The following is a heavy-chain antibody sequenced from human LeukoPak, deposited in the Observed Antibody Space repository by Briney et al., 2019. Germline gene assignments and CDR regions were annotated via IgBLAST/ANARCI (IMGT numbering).Heavy chain of an antibody. CDR1: GFIFSKYY. V-gene: IGHV3-11*03. J-gene: IGHJ3*02. D-gene: IGHD3-10*01. Sequence: GGSLRLSCAASGFIFSKYYMHWIRQAQGKGLEWVSYISTSSTYTNYADSVKGRFTISRDNGKNSLYLQMNSLRAEDTAVYYCARMWGEENDAFDIWGQGTMVTVSS. CDR3: ARMWGEENDAFDI. CDR2: ISTSSTYT.